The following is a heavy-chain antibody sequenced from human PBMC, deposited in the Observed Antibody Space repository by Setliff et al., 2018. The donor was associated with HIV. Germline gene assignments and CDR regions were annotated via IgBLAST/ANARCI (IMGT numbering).Heavy chain of an antibody. J-gene: IGHJ2*01. CDR2: IYNSGKT. CDR3: ARAAYSGTYLWEPATDL. D-gene: IGHD1-26*01. Sequence: PSETLSLTCTVSGDSITRGSYYWSWIRQPAGKGMEWIGHIYNSGKTHYSHSLKSRITISADTSKNQLSLNLSSVTAADTAVYYCARAAYSGTYLWEPATDLWGRGTLVTVSS. V-gene: IGHV4-61*09. CDR1: GDSITRGSYY.